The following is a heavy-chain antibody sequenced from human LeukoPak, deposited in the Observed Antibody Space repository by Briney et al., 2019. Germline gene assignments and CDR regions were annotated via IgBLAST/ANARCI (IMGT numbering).Heavy chain of an antibody. CDR1: GFTFDDYA. V-gene: IGHV3-9*01. D-gene: IGHD1-26*01. CDR3: AKDMGGSYYEAFDY. J-gene: IGHJ4*02. CDR2: ISWNSGSI. Sequence: GGSLRLSCAASGFTFDDYAMHWVRHAPGKGLEWVSGISWNSGSIGYADSVKGRFTISRDNAKNSLYLQMNSLRAEDTALYYCAKDMGGSYYEAFDYWGQGTLVTVSS.